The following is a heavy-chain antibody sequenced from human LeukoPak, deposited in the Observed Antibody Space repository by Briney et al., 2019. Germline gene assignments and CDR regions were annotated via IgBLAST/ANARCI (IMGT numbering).Heavy chain of an antibody. D-gene: IGHD1-1*01. CDR2: IIPIFGTA. J-gene: IGHJ6*02. CDR3: ARDQKKNDYYYYGMDV. V-gene: IGHV1-69*13. Sequence: PSASVKVSCKASGGTFSSYAISWVRQAPGQGLEWMGGIIPIFGTANYAQKFQGRVTITADESKSTAYMELSSLRSEDTAVYYCARDQKKNDYYYYGMDVWGQGTTVTVSS. CDR1: GGTFSSYA.